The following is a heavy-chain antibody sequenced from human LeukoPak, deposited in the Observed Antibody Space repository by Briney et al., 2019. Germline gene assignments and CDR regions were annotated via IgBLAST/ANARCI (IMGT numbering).Heavy chain of an antibody. J-gene: IGHJ4*02. V-gene: IGHV3-33*01. CDR1: GFTFSSYG. CDR3: ARDSSDAEFDY. CDR2: IWYDGSNK. D-gene: IGHD6-19*01. Sequence: GGSLRLSCAASGFTFSSYGMHWVRQAPGKGLEWVAVIWYDGSNKYYADSVKGRFTISRDNSKNTLYLQMNSLRAEDTAVYYCARDSSDAEFDYWGQGTLVTVFS.